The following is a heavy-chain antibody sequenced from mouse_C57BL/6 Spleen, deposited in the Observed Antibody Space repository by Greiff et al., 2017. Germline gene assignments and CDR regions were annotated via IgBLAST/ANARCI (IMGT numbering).Heavy chain of an antibody. Sequence: QVQLQQPGTELVKPGASVKLSCKASGYTFTSYWMHWVKQRPGQGLEWIGEIDPSDSYTNYNQKFKGKATLTVDTSSSTAYMQLSSLTSEDSAVYYCARKGAAQATTGSYWGQGTSVTVSS. J-gene: IGHJ4*01. V-gene: IGHV1-69*02. CDR1: GYTFTSYW. CDR3: ARKGAAQATTGSY. CDR2: IDPSDSYT. D-gene: IGHD3-2*02.